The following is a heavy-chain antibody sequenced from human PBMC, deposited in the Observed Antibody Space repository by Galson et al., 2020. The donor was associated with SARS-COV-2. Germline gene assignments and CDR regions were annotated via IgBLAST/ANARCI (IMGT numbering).Heavy chain of an antibody. V-gene: IGHV3-48*01. CDR1: GFTFSSYS. Sequence: GESLKISCAASGFTFSSYSMNWVRQAPGKGLEWVSYISSSSSTIYYAVSEKGRFTISRDNAKNSLYLQMNSLRAEDTAVYYCARASDYYYYYMDIWGKGTTVTISS. CDR2: ISSSSSTI. CDR3: ARASDYYYYYMDI. J-gene: IGHJ6*03.